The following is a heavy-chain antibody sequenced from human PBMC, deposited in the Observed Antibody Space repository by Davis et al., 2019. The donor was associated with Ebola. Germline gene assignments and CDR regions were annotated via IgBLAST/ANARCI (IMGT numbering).Heavy chain of an antibody. CDR2: INPSGGST. Sequence: ASVKVSCKASGYTFTSYYMHWVRQAPGQGLEWMGIINPSGGSTSYAQKLQGRVTMTTDTSTSTAYMELRSLRSDDTAVYYCARGNTMVRSNNWFDPWGQGTLVTVSS. CDR3: ARGNTMVRSNNWFDP. D-gene: IGHD3-10*01. J-gene: IGHJ5*02. CDR1: GYTFTSYY. V-gene: IGHV1-46*01.